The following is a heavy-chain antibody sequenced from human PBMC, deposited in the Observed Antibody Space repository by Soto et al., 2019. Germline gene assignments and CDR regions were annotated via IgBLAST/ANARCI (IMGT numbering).Heavy chain of an antibody. V-gene: IGHV3-30*03. D-gene: IGHD1-26*01. CDR3: ARTRSAWSDFHYYSLDV. CDR2: ISYDSTKT. J-gene: IGHJ6*02. CDR1: GFIFSDFG. Sequence: PGGSLRLSCEASGFIFSDFGMHWVRQAPGKGLEWVAFISYDSTKTYYADSVKGRLTISRDNSNSALYVQMNSLTGEDTAVYYCARTRSAWSDFHYYSLDVWGQGTTVTVSS.